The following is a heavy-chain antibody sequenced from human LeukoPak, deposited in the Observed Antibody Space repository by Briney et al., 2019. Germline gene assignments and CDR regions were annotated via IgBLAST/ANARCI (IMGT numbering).Heavy chain of an antibody. CDR1: GFTFSSYA. D-gene: IGHD3-3*01. J-gene: IGHJ4*02. V-gene: IGHV3-30-3*01. Sequence: GGSLRLSCAASGFTFSSYAMHWVRQAPGKGLEWVAVISYDGSNKYYADSVKGRFTISRDNSKNTLYLQMNSLRAEDTAVYYCAKAAIRDFWSGHPFDYWGQGTLVTVSS. CDR2: ISYDGSNK. CDR3: AKAAIRDFWSGHPFDY.